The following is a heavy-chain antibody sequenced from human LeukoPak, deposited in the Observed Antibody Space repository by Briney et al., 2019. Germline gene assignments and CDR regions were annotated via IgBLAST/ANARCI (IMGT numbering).Heavy chain of an antibody. D-gene: IGHD4-17*01. CDR1: GGSISSYN. Sequence: PSETLSLTCTVSGGSISSYNWSWIRQPPGKGLEWIGYIYYSGSTNYNPSLKSRVTISVDTSKNQFSLKLSSVTAADTAVYYCARVPYGDYEYYFDYWGQGTLVTVSS. CDR2: IYYSGST. V-gene: IGHV4-59*01. CDR3: ARVPYGDYEYYFDY. J-gene: IGHJ4*02.